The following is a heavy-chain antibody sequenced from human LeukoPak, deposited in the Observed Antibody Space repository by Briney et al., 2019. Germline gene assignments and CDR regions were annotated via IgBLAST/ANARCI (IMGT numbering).Heavy chain of an antibody. CDR1: GFTFSSYA. CDR3: AKDDAGYYGYFDY. D-gene: IGHD3-9*01. J-gene: IGHJ4*02. CDR2: ISGSGGST. V-gene: IGHV3-23*01. Sequence: GGSLRLSCAASGFTFSSYAMGWVRQAPGKGLEWVSAISGSGGSTYYADSVKGRFTISRDSSKNTLYLQMNSLRAEDTAVYYCAKDDAGYYGYFDYWGQGTLVTVSS.